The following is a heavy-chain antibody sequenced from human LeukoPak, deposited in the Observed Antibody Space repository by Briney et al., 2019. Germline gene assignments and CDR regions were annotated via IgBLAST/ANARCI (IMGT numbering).Heavy chain of an antibody. CDR3: ARDRMVRGWFAP. Sequence: ASVKVSCEASGYTFTGYYMHWLRQAPGQGLEWMGWSNPNSGATNYAERFQGRVTMTRDTSINTAYMEMSRLTSDDTAVYYCARDRMVRGWFAPWGQGTLVTVSS. CDR1: GYTFTGYY. D-gene: IGHD4/OR15-4a*01. V-gene: IGHV1-2*02. J-gene: IGHJ5*02. CDR2: SNPNSGAT.